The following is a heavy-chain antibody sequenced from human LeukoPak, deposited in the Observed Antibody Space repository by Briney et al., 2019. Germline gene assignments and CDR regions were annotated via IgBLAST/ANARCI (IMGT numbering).Heavy chain of an antibody. J-gene: IGHJ3*02. CDR2: ISYDGSNK. CDR3: AITNAFDI. V-gene: IGHV3-30*03. Sequence: GGSQRLPCADPGFTFSSYGMHWVRQAPGKGLEWVAVISYDGSNKYYADSVKGRFTISRDNSKNTLYLQMNSLRAEDTAVYYCAITNAFDIWGQGTMVTVSS. CDR1: GFTFSSYG.